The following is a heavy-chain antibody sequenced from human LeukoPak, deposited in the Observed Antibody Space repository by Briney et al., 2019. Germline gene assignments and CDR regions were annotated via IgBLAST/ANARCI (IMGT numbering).Heavy chain of an antibody. Sequence: SGTLSLTCAVSGGSISSSNWWSWVRQPPGKGLEWIGEIYHSGSTNYNPSLKSRVTISVDKSKNQFSLKLSSVTAADTAVYYCARQGVYGDYVFDYWGQGTLVTVSS. CDR3: ARQGVYGDYVFDY. V-gene: IGHV4-4*02. CDR2: IYHSGST. J-gene: IGHJ4*02. CDR1: GGSISSSNW. D-gene: IGHD4-17*01.